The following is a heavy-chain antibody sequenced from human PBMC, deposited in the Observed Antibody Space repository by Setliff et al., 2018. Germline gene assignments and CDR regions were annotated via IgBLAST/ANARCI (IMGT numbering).Heavy chain of an antibody. CDR1: GYSFTLYA. CDR3: ARGYCDGIGCPAPLYYFDS. V-gene: IGHV1-3*03. CDR2: MNIDNGKT. J-gene: IGHJ4*02. Sequence: AAVKVSCKASGYSFTLYAMHWMRQAPGQRLEWMGWMNIDNGKTEYSQEFQDRVTFTRDTFAEKAYMELRSLTSDDMAVYYCARGYCDGIGCPAPLYYFDSWGQGTLVTVSS. D-gene: IGHD2-21*01.